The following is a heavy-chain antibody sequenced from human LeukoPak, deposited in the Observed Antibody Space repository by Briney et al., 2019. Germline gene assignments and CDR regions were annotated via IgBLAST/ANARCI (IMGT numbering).Heavy chain of an antibody. D-gene: IGHD3-22*01. V-gene: IGHV3-21*01. CDR2: IIRSSSDI. Sequence: GGSLRLSCAASGFTFSTYSMKWVRQAPGRGLEWVSSIIRSSSDIYYSDSVKGRFTVSRDNVKNSLYLQMNNLRAEDKAVYYCVRDDDSRNWPRNDYWGQGTLVTVSS. CDR1: GFTFSTYS. CDR3: VRDDDSRNWPRNDY. J-gene: IGHJ4*02.